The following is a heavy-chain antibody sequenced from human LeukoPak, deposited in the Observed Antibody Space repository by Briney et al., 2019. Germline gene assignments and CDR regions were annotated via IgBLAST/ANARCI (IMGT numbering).Heavy chain of an antibody. Sequence: ASVKDSCKASGYTFTSYGISWVRQAPGQGLEWMGWISAYNGNTNYAQKLQGRVTMTTDTSTSTAYMELRSLRSDDTAVYYCARALWFGELEIDGVAFDIWGQGTMVTVSS. V-gene: IGHV1-18*01. CDR1: GYTFTSYG. CDR2: ISAYNGNT. CDR3: ARALWFGELEIDGVAFDI. D-gene: IGHD3-10*01. J-gene: IGHJ3*02.